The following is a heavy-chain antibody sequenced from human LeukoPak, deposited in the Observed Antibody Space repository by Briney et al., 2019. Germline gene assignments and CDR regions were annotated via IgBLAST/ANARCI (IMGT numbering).Heavy chain of an antibody. CDR2: IYYSGST. V-gene: IGHV4-59*12. D-gene: IGHD5-18*01. J-gene: IGHJ6*03. CDR3: AREDRYTYGYGYYHYYMDV. Sequence: SEPLSLTCTVSGGSISSYYWSWIRQPPGKGLEWIGYIYYSGSTNYNPSLQSRVTISVDTSKNQFSLKLSSVTATDTAVYHCAREDRYTYGYGYYHYYMDVWGKGTTVTISS. CDR1: GGSISSYY.